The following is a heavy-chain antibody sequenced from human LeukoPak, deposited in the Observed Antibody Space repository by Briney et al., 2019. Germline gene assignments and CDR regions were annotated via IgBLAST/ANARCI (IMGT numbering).Heavy chain of an antibody. CDR3: AKALNYDFWSGYPNTEYYFDY. V-gene: IGHV3-23*01. J-gene: IGHJ4*02. Sequence: GGSLRLSCAASGFTFSSYAMSWVRQAPGKGLEWVSAISGSGGSTYYADSVKGRFTISRDNSKNTLYLQMNSLRAEDTAVYYCAKALNYDFWSGYPNTEYYFDYWGQGTLVTVSP. CDR2: ISGSGGST. CDR1: GFTFSSYA. D-gene: IGHD3-3*01.